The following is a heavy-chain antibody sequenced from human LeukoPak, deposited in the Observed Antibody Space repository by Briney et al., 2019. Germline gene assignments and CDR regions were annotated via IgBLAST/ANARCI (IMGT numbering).Heavy chain of an antibody. CDR1: GFTFSTYE. CDR3: AKDAYSGYDT. V-gene: IGHV3-23*01. D-gene: IGHD5-12*01. J-gene: IGHJ4*02. CDR2: INANSGTR. Sequence: GGSLRLSCAASGFTFSTYEMNWVRQAPGKGLEWVSTINANSGTRSYAASVRGRFTISRDNSKNTLYLQMNSLRAEDTAVYYCAKDAYSGYDTWGQGTLVTVSS.